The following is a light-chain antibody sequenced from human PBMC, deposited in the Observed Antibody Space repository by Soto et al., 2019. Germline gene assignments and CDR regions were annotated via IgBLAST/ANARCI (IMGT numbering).Light chain of an antibody. J-gene: IGLJ1*01. CDR3: CSYAGSSTYV. V-gene: IGLV2-23*02. Sequence: QSVLTQPASVSGSPGQSITISCTGTSSVVGSYNLVSWYQQHPGKAPKLMIYEVNKRPSGVSNRFSGSKSGNTASLTISGLQAEDEAEYYCCSYAGSSTYVFGTGTKVTVL. CDR1: SSVVGSYNL. CDR2: EVN.